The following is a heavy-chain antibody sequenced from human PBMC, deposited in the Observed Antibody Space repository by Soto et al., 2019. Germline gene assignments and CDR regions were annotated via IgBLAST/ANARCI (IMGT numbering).Heavy chain of an antibody. D-gene: IGHD3-3*01. CDR1: GFTFSSYA. Sequence: GGSLRLSCAASGFTFSSYAMSWVRQAPGKGLEWVSAISGSGGSTYYADSVKGRFTISRDNSKNTLYLQMNSLRAEDTAVYYCAKVVTIFGWPPQYYFDYWGQGTLVTVSS. J-gene: IGHJ4*02. CDR2: ISGSGGST. V-gene: IGHV3-23*01. CDR3: AKVVTIFGWPPQYYFDY.